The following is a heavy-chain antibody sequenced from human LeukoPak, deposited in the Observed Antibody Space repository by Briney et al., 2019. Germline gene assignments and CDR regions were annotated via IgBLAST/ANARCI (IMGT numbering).Heavy chain of an antibody. CDR1: GFTFSSYS. J-gene: IGHJ4*02. CDR2: ISSSSSYI. D-gene: IGHD5-18*01. V-gene: IGHV3-21*01. Sequence: PGGSLRLSCAASGFTFSSYSMNWVRQAPGKGLEWVSSISSSSSYIYYADSVKGRFTISRDNAKNSLYLQMSSLRAEDTAVYYCARDKGYSYGPYGYWGQGTLVTVSS. CDR3: ARDKGYSYGPYGY.